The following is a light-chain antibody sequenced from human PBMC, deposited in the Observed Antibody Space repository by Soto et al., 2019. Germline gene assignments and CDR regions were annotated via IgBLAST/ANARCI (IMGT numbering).Light chain of an antibody. CDR2: DVS. J-gene: IGLJ1*01. Sequence: QSLLTQPASVSGSPGQSITISCTGTSSDVGGYDYVSWYQHHPGKAPKLMIYDVSNRPSGVSNRFSGSKSGNTASLTISGLQAEDEADYYCCSYTTSNTRQIVFGTGTKVTVL. CDR3: CSYTTSNTRQIV. CDR1: SSDVGGYDY. V-gene: IGLV2-14*03.